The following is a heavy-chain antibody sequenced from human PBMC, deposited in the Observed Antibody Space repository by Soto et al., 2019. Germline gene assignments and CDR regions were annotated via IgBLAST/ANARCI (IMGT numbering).Heavy chain of an antibody. CDR2: ISYDGRNK. D-gene: IGHD3-10*02. V-gene: IGHV3-30*18. J-gene: IGHJ4*02. CDR1: GFTFSNYG. CDR3: AKPDPFKTLMRVHN. Sequence: QVQLVESGGDVVQPGGSLRLSCAAAGFTFSNYGMQWVRQAPGRGLEWVAVISYDGRNKYYADSVKGRFTISRDNSENTLFLEMSSLRAEDTAVYYCAKPDPFKTLMRVHNWGQRTLVTVSS.